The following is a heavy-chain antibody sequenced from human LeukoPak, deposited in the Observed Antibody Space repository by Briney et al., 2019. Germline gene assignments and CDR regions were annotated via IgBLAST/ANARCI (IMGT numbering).Heavy chain of an antibody. CDR1: GGSITITNY. Sequence: SETLSLTCGVSGGSITITNYWTWVLQPPVKGLEWIGAVNLQGSTNYNPSLMGRVAISVDTSENHISLQLTSVTAADTAVYYCAREGGPYRPLDYSGQGTLVTVSS. CDR2: VNLQGST. V-gene: IGHV4-4*02. J-gene: IGHJ4*02. CDR3: AREGGPYRPLDY.